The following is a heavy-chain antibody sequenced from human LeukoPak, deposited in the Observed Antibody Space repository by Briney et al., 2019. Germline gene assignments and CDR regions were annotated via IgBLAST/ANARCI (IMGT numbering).Heavy chain of an antibody. CDR2: INADSSTI. J-gene: IGHJ4*02. V-gene: IGHV3-48*01. Sequence: GGSLRFSGAASGFTVSNYNLNWHRQAPGKGLEWISYINADSSTIQYADSVRGRFTTSRDNAKNSLYLQMNSLRAEDTAVYYCVRDNSRGQSLGVIYWGQGSLVTVSS. D-gene: IGHD3-22*01. CDR3: VRDNSRGQSLGVIY. CDR1: GFTVSNYN.